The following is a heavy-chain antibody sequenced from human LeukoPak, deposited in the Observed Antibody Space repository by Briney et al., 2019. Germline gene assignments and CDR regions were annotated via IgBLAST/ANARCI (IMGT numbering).Heavy chain of an antibody. V-gene: IGHV1-69*01. CDR3: ARDRYYYDSSGYYTIFDY. CDR2: IIPIFGTA. J-gene: IGHJ4*02. D-gene: IGHD3-22*01. Sequence: ASVKVSCKASGGTFSSYAISWVRQAPGQGLEWMGGIIPIFGTANYAQKFQGRVTITADESTSTAYMELSSLRSEDTAVYYCARDRYYYDSSGYYTIFDYWGQGTLVTVSS. CDR1: GGTFSSYA.